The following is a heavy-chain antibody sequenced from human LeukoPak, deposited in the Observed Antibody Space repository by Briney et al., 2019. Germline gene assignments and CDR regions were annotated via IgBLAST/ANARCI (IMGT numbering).Heavy chain of an antibody. CDR1: GFTFSSYW. D-gene: IGHD3-10*01. J-gene: IGHJ6*03. V-gene: IGHV3-7*01. Sequence: PGGSLRLSCAASGFTFSSYWMSWVRQAPGKGLEWVANIKKDGSEKYYVDSVKGRFTISRDNAKTSLYLQMNSLRSEDTALYYCARDQYGSGDGYYMDLWGKGTTVTISS. CDR3: ARDQYGSGDGYYMDL. CDR2: IKKDGSEK.